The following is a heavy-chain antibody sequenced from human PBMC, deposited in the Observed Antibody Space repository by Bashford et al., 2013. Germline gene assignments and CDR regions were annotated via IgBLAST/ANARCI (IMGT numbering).Heavy chain of an antibody. J-gene: IGHJ3*02. CDR1: GYTFTSYG. Sequence: ASVKVSCKASGYTFTSYGISWVRQAPGQGLEWMGWISAYNGNTNYAQKLQGRVTMTTDTSTSTAYMELRSLRSDDTAVYYCATSQTYYYDSSGFLDAFDIWGQGTMVTVSS. CDR2: ISAYNGNT. D-gene: IGHD3-22*01. V-gene: IGHV1-18*01. CDR3: ATSQTYYYDSSGFLDAFDI.